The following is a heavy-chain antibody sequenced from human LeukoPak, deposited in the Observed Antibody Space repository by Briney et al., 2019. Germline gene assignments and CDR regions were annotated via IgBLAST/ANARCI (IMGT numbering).Heavy chain of an antibody. CDR2: IYYSGST. D-gene: IGHD1-26*01. CDR1: GGSISNYY. Sequence: PSETLSLTCTVSGGSISNYYWSWIRQPPGKGLEWIGYIYYSGSTNYNPSLKSRVTISVDTSKNQFTLKLSSVTAADTAVYYCARVGGTNYYYYGMDVWGQGTTVTVSS. CDR3: ARVGGTNYYYYGMDV. J-gene: IGHJ6*02. V-gene: IGHV4-59*01.